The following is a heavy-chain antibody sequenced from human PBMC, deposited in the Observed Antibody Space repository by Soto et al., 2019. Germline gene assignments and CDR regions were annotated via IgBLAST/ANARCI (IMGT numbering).Heavy chain of an antibody. V-gene: IGHV4-61*08. J-gene: IGHJ5*02. CDR1: GGSISSGGYY. CDR2: IYYSGST. Sequence: PSETLSLTCTVSGGSISSGGYYWSWIRQHPGKGLEWIGYIYYSGSTNYNPSLKSRVTISVDTSKNQFSLKLSSVTAADTAVYYCARGGEAYCSSTSCYYFWFDPWGQGTLVTVSS. CDR3: ARGGEAYCSSTSCYYFWFDP. D-gene: IGHD2-2*01.